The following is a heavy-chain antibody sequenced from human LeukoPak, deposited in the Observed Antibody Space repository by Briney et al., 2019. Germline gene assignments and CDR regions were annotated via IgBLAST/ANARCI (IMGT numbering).Heavy chain of an antibody. V-gene: IGHV3-23*01. CDR2: ISGSGGNT. CDR1: GFTFSSYV. J-gene: IGHJ4*02. Sequence: PGGSLRLSCAASGFTFSSYVMSWDRQAPGKGLEWVSGISGSGGNTYYADSVKGRFTISRDNSKNTLYLQMNSLRAEDTAVYYCAKDRDGWGSSSWYYFDYWGQGTLVTVSS. D-gene: IGHD6-13*01. CDR3: AKDRDGWGSSSWYYFDY.